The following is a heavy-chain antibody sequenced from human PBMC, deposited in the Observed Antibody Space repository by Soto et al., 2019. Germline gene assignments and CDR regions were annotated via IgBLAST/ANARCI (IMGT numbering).Heavy chain of an antibody. CDR2: INAGNGNT. J-gene: IGHJ6*02. D-gene: IGHD2-15*01. Sequence: ASVKVSCKASGYTFTSYDMHWVRQAPGQRLEWMGWINAGNGNTKYSQKFQGRVTITRDTSASTAYMELSSLRSEDTAVYYCARDLRCSGGSCYSAGMDVWGQGTTVTVSS. V-gene: IGHV1-3*01. CDR3: ARDLRCSGGSCYSAGMDV. CDR1: GYTFTSYD.